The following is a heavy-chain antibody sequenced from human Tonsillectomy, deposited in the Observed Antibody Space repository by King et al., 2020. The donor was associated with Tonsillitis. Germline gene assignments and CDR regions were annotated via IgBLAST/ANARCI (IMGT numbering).Heavy chain of an antibody. Sequence: LVQSGAEVTKPGASVKVSCKASAYTFPKFYIHWVRQAPGRGLEWMGMINPSGGWTTYAQKFQGRVTMTRDTSTSTVDMELSSLWSEDTAVYYCASGYFHDSSGEGWFDPWGQGTLVTVSS. D-gene: IGHD3-22*01. CDR1: AYTFPKFY. CDR3: ASGYFHDSSGEGWFDP. V-gene: IGHV1-46*03. J-gene: IGHJ5*02. CDR2: INPSGGWT.